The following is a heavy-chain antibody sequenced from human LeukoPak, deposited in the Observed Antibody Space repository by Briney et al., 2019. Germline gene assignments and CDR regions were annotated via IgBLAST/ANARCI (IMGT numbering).Heavy chain of an antibody. CDR3: ARVHYYYDSSGYYYVEDY. J-gene: IGHJ4*02. CDR2: VNHSGST. D-gene: IGHD3-22*01. Sequence: SETLSLTCGVFGGSVNGYYWSWIRQPPGKGLEWIGEVNHSGSTNYNPSLKSRLTISVDTSKNHFSLKLSSVTAADTAVYYCARVHYYYDSSGYYYVEDYWGQGTLVTVSS. CDR1: GGSVNGYY. V-gene: IGHV4-34*01.